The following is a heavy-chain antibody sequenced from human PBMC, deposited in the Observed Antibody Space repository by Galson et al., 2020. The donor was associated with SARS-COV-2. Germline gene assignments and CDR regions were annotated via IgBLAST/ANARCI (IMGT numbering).Heavy chain of an antibody. CDR1: GGSISSSSYY. D-gene: IGHD6-13*01. Sequence: SETLSLTCTVSGGSISSSSYYWGWIRQPPGKGLEWIGSIYYSGSTYYNPSLKSRVTISVDTSKNQFSLKLSAVTAADTAVYYCARDRYSSSWWEDWGQGTLVTVSS. V-gene: IGHV4-39*07. CDR2: IYYSGST. J-gene: IGHJ4*02. CDR3: ARDRYSSSWWED.